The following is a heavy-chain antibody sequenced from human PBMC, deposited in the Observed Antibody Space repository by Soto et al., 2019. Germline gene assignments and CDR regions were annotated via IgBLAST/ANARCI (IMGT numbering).Heavy chain of an antibody. J-gene: IGHJ4*02. V-gene: IGHV4-39*01. Sequence: PSETLSLTCTVSGGSIRSSNYYWGWIRQPPGKGLEWIGSIYHSGSTHHNPSLKSRVTLSVDTSKNQFSLKVNSVTAADTAVYYCARHAMLYYYDSSGYPEYWGQGTLVTVSS. CDR2: IYHSGST. CDR3: ARHAMLYYYDSSGYPEY. D-gene: IGHD3-22*01. CDR1: GGSIRSSNYY.